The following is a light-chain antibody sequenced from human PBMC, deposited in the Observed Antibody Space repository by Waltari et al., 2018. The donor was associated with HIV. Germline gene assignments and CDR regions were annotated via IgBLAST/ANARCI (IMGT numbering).Light chain of an antibody. Sequence: QSVLTQPPSASGTPGQRVTISCSGGSSNIGRDTVNWYQHLPGTAPKLLINNNNRRPSGVPDRFSGSKSGTSASLAISGLQSEDEADYYCASWDGSLNGWVFGGGAKLTVL. V-gene: IGLV1-44*01. CDR1: SSNIGRDT. J-gene: IGLJ3*02. CDR3: ASWDGSLNGWV. CDR2: NNN.